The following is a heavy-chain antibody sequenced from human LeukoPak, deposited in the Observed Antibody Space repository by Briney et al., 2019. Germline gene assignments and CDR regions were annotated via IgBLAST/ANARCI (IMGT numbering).Heavy chain of an antibody. CDR2: INPNSGGT. CDR3: ARSRDSSGSGFDP. V-gene: IGHV1-2*04. J-gene: IGHJ5*02. D-gene: IGHD3-22*01. CDR1: GYTFTGYY. Sequence: ASVKVSCKASGYTFTGYYMHWVRQAPGQGLEWMGWINPNSGGTNYAQKCQGWVTMTRDTSISTAYMELSRLRSDDTAVYYCARSRDSSGSGFDPWGQGTLVTVSS.